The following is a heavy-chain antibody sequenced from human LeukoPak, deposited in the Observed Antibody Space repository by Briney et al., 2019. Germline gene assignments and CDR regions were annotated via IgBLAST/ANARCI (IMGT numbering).Heavy chain of an antibody. D-gene: IGHD3-10*01. CDR1: GFTFSSYA. J-gene: IGHJ6*02. V-gene: IGHV3-30*04. CDR2: ISYDGSNK. CDR3: AKMLRGVDYTMDV. Sequence: PGGSLRLSCAASGFTFSSYAMQWVRQAPGKGLEWVAVISYDGSNKYYADSVKGRFTISRDNSKNTLYLQMNSLRAEDTAVYYCAKMLRGVDYTMDVWGQGTTVIVSS.